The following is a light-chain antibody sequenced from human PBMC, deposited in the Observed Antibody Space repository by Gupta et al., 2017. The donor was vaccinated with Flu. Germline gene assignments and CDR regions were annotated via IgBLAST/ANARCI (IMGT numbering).Light chain of an antibody. V-gene: IGKV1-33*01. CDR3: QQYDNRPLT. J-gene: IGKJ4*01. Sequence: IQMTQSPSSLSASVADRVTITWQASQDISNYLDWFQQKPGRAPDLLIYDASSLESGVPSRFSGSGSGTDFTLTISSLQPEDVGTYYCQQYDNRPLTFGGGTKVEI. CDR2: DAS. CDR1: QDISNY.